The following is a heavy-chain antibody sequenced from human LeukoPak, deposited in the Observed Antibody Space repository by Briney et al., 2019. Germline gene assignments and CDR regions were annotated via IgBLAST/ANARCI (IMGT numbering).Heavy chain of an antibody. Sequence: GGSLRLSCEASGFTFSHYGMHWVRQAPGKGLEWVAVIWSDATNQYYSDSVKGRFTISRDNFKRTVSLQMNSVRAEDTAVYYCVKDAQRGFDYSNSLQHWGQGSLVTVSS. CDR2: IWSDATNQ. D-gene: IGHD4-11*01. CDR1: GFTFSHYG. CDR3: VKDAQRGFDYSNSLQH. J-gene: IGHJ4*02. V-gene: IGHV3-33*06.